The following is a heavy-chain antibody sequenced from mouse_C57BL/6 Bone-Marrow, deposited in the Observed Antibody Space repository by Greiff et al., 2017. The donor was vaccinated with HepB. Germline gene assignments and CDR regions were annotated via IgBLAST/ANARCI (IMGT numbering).Heavy chain of an antibody. D-gene: IGHD1-1*01. V-gene: IGHV5-17*01. CDR3: ARGGLYYDSSSWDIDV. CDR1: GFTFSDYG. J-gene: IGHJ4*01. Sequence: EVLLVESGAGLVKPGGSLKLSCAASGFTFSDYGMHWVRQGPEKGLEWVAYISRGSSTIYYADTVKGRVTISRDNAKNTPFLQMSSLTSEDTAMYYCARGGLYYDSSSWDIDVWGKGTSVTVSS. CDR2: ISRGSSTI.